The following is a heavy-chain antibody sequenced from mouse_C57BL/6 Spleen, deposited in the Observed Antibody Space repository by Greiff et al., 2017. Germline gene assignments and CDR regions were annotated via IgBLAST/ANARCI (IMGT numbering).Heavy chain of an antibody. CDR3: ARYDGYYDWYFDV. V-gene: IGHV1-64*01. CDR2: IHPNSGST. CDR1: GYTFTSYW. Sequence: QVQLQQPGAELVKPGASVKLSCKASGYTFTSYWMHWVKQRPGQGLEWIGMIHPNSGSTNYTEKFKSKATLTVDKSSSTAYMQLSSLTSEDSAVYYCARYDGYYDWYFDVWGTGTTVTVSS. J-gene: IGHJ1*03. D-gene: IGHD2-3*01.